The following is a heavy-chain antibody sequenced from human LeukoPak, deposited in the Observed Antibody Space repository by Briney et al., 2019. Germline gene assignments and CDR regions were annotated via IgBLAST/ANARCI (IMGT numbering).Heavy chain of an antibody. J-gene: IGHJ6*03. Sequence: PGRSLRLSCAASGFTFSSYWMSWVRQAPGKGLEWVANIKQDGSEKYYVDSVKGRFTISRDNAKNSLYLQMNSLRAEDTAVYYCASVIFYGLYYYYMDVWGKGTTVTVSS. D-gene: IGHD3-9*01. V-gene: IGHV3-7*03. CDR3: ASVIFYGLYYYYMDV. CDR1: GFTFSSYW. CDR2: IKQDGSEK.